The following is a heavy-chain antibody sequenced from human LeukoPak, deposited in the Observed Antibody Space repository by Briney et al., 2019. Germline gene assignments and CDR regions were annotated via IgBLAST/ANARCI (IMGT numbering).Heavy chain of an antibody. CDR2: IYYSGST. J-gene: IGHJ6*03. CDR3: ARVPAPNSYYYYCYMDV. V-gene: IGHV4-39*07. Sequence: KPSETLSLTCTVSGGSISSSSYYWGWIRQPPGKGLEWIGNIYYSGSTYYNPSLKSRVTISVDTSKNQFSLKLSSVTAADTAVYYCARVPAPNSYYYYCYMDVWGKGTTVTVSS. D-gene: IGHD2-2*01. CDR1: GGSISSSSYY.